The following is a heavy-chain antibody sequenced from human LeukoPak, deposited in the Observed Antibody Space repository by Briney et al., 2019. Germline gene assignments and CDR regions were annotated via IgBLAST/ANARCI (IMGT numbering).Heavy chain of an antibody. Sequence: SVKVSCKASGGTFSSYAISWVRQAPGQGLEWMGGIIPIFGTANYAQKFQGRVTITADKSTSTAYMELSSLRSEDTAVYYCASTKEGYDILTGGDYYYNGMDVWGQGTTVTVSS. CDR3: ASTKEGYDILTGGDYYYNGMDV. J-gene: IGHJ6*02. CDR1: GGTFSSYA. V-gene: IGHV1-69*06. CDR2: IIPIFGTA. D-gene: IGHD3-9*01.